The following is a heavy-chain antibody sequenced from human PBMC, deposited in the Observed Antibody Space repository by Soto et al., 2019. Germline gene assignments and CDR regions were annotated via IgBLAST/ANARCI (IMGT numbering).Heavy chain of an antibody. CDR1: RFAFTNYA. CDR2: ISFDGSDK. CDR3: ARGPAVGATSYYYYYYGMDV. J-gene: IGHJ6*02. D-gene: IGHD1-26*01. V-gene: IGHV3-30-3*01. Sequence: QVQLVESGGGVVQPGRSLRLSCAASRFAFTNYAMYWVRQAPGKRLEWVAVISFDGSDKYYADFVKGRFTISRDNSENTLYLQMNSLRAEDTAVYYCARGPAVGATSYYYYYYGMDVWGQGTTVTVSS.